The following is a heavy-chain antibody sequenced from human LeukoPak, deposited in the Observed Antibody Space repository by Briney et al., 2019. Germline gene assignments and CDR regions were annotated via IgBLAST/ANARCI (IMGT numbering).Heavy chain of an antibody. D-gene: IGHD3-22*01. CDR2: ISYDGSNK. Sequence: PGRPLRLSCAASGFTFSSYAMHWVRQAPGKGLEWVAVISYDGSNKYYADSVKGRFTISRDNSKNTLYLQMNSLRAEDTAVYYCARDGGGYDSSGPRFDYWGQGTLVTVSS. J-gene: IGHJ4*02. V-gene: IGHV3-30-3*01. CDR1: GFTFSSYA. CDR3: ARDGGGYDSSGPRFDY.